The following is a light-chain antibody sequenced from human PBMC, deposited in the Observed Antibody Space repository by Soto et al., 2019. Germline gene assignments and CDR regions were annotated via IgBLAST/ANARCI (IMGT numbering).Light chain of an antibody. CDR2: GAS. J-gene: IGKJ1*01. CDR3: QQYGSSPPQT. Sequence: EIVLTQSPGTLSLSPGERATLSCRASQIVSSSYLAWYQQKPGQAPRLLTYGASSRATGIPDRFSGSGSGTDFTLTISRLEPEDFAVYYCQQYGSSPPQTFGQGTKVDIK. CDR1: QIVSSSY. V-gene: IGKV3-20*01.